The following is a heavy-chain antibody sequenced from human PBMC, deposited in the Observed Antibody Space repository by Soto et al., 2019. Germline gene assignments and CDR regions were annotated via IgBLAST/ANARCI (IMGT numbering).Heavy chain of an antibody. V-gene: IGHV3-21*01. CDR2: ISSSSSYI. CDR1: GFTFSSYN. Sequence: GGSLRLSCAASGFTFSSYNMNLVRQAPGKGLEWVSSISSSSSYIYYADSVKGRFTISRDNAKNSLYLQMNSLRAEDTAVYYCARDRGSHGAFDIWGQGTMVTVSS. J-gene: IGHJ3*02. CDR3: ARDRGSHGAFDI.